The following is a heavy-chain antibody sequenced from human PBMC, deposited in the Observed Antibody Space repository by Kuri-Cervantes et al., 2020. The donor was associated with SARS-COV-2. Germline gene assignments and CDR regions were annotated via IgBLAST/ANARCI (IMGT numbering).Heavy chain of an antibody. V-gene: IGHV4-59*10. CDR3: ARGKSNGIRTRLNGDFVY. CDR1: GGSFSGYY. D-gene: IGHD4-17*01. Sequence: SETLSLTCAAYGGSFSGYYWSWIRQPAGKGLEWIGRIYTSGSTNYNPSLKSRVTISVDTSKNQFSLKLSSVTAADTAVYYCARGKSNGIRTRLNGDFVYWGHGNQV. CDR2: IYTSGST. J-gene: IGHJ4*01.